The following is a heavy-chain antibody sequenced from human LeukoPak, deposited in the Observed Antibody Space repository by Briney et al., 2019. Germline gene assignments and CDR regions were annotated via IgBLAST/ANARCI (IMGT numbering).Heavy chain of an antibody. CDR2: IRSKANSYAK. J-gene: IGHJ4*02. CDR1: GFTFSGSA. V-gene: IGHV3-73*01. Sequence: GGSLSLSWAPSGFTFSGSAMHWVRHASGKGLEWVGRIRSKANSYAKAYAASVKGRFTISRDDSKKTAYLQMNSLKAEDTAVYYCTRGTGIVGATVEYWGQGTLVTVSS. CDR3: TRGTGIVGATVEY. D-gene: IGHD1-26*01.